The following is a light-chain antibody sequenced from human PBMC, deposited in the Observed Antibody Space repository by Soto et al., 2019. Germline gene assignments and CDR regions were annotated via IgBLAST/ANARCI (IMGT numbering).Light chain of an antibody. V-gene: IGKV3-20*01. CDR1: QSVSSSY. J-gene: IGKJ1*01. CDR3: QQYGSSPE. Sequence: EIVLTQSPGTLSLSPGERATLSCRASQSVSSSYLAWYQQKPGQALRLLIYGASSRATGIPDRFSGSGSGTDFTLTISRLEPEDFAVYYCQQYGSSPEFGQGTKVEIK. CDR2: GAS.